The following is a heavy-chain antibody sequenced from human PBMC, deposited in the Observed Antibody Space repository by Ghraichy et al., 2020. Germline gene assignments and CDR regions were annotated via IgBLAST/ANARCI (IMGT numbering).Heavy chain of an antibody. Sequence: SETLSLTCTVSGGSVSSGSYYWSWIRQPPGKGLEWIGYIYYSGSTNYNPSLKRRVTISVDTSKNQFSLKLSSVTAADTAVYYCAREGAVGATLFDYWGQGTLVTVPS. CDR3: AREGAVGATLFDY. CDR2: IYYSGST. V-gene: IGHV4-61*01. CDR1: GGSVSSGSYY. J-gene: IGHJ4*02. D-gene: IGHD1-26*01.